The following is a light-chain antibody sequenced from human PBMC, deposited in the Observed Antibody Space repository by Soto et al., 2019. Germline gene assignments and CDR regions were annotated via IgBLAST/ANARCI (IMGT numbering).Light chain of an antibody. Sequence: EVVTSQSPATLSVTTREGVTLGGRASQGIGDTLAWYQHKPGQPPRLLIYDTSTRATGVPARFSGSRSGPEFTLTINSLQSEEFAMYYCQPSNDLPLTCGGGTKV. CDR1: QGIGDT. V-gene: IGKV3-15*01. J-gene: IGKJ4*01. CDR3: QPSNDLPLT. CDR2: DTS.